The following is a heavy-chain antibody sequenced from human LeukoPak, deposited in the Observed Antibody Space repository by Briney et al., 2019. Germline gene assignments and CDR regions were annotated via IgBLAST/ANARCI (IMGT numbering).Heavy chain of an antibody. D-gene: IGHD2-21*02. V-gene: IGHV4-39*07. CDR2: IYYSGST. CDR1: GGSISSSSYY. J-gene: IGHJ3*02. CDR3: ARFVVVTAILPDAFDI. Sequence: SETLPLTCTVSGGSISSSSYYWGWIRQPPGKGLEWIGSIYYSGSTYYNPSLKSRVTISVDTSKNQFSLKLSSVTAADTAVYYCARFVVVTAILPDAFDIWGQGTMVTVSS.